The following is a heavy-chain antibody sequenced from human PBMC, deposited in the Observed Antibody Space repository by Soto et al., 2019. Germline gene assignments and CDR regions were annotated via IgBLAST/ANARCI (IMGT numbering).Heavy chain of an antibody. Sequence: QVQLVESGGGVVQPGRSLRLSCAASGFTFSSYAMHWVRQAPGKGLEWVAVISYDGSNKYYADSVKGRFTISRDNSKNTLYLQMNSLRAKDTAVYYCAKPEGSNPKVLFDYWGQGTLVTVSS. CDR1: GFTFSSYA. CDR3: AKPEGSNPKVLFDY. CDR2: ISYDGSNK. D-gene: IGHD3-10*01. J-gene: IGHJ4*02. V-gene: IGHV3-30-3*01.